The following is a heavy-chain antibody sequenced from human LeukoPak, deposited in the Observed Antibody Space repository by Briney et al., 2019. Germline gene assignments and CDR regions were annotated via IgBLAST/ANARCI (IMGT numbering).Heavy chain of an antibody. CDR3: ARVRSGDFWSGYYQH. CDR1: GFTVSSNY. J-gene: IGHJ4*02. CDR2: IYSGGST. V-gene: IGHV3-53*01. D-gene: IGHD3-3*01. Sequence: GGSLRLSCAASGFTVSSNYMSWVRQAPGKGLEWVSVIYSGGSTYYADSVKGRFTISRDNSKNSLYLQMNSLRAEDTAVYYCARVRSGDFWSGYYQHWGQGTLVTVSS.